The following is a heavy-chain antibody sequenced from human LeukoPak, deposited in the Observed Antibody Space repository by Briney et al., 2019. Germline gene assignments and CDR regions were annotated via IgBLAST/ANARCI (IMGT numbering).Heavy chain of an antibody. D-gene: IGHD3-10*01. CDR2: MHPSNGDT. J-gene: IGHJ3*01. CDR1: GYTFTNYD. CDR3: ARRVRGVVIFSRAQGSFDL. Sequence: ASVEVSCKASGYTFTNYDINWVRQATGQGLEWMGWMHPSNGDTGYAQKFQARVTMTRNTSTTTAYMEVSSLRSDYTAVYYCARRVRGVVIFSRAQGSFDLWGQGTLVTVSS. V-gene: IGHV1-8*01.